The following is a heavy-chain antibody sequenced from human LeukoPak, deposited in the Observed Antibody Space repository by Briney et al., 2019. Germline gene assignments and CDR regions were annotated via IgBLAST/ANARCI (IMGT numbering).Heavy chain of an antibody. Sequence: SETLSHTCTVSGGSISSYYWSWIRQPPGKGLEWIGYIYYSGSTNYNPSLKSRVTITVDTSKNQFSLKLSSVTAADTAVYYCARHRSIAAAGNNWFDPWGQGTLVTVSS. CDR1: GGSISSYY. J-gene: IGHJ5*02. CDR2: IYYSGST. CDR3: ARHRSIAAAGNNWFDP. V-gene: IGHV4-59*08. D-gene: IGHD6-13*01.